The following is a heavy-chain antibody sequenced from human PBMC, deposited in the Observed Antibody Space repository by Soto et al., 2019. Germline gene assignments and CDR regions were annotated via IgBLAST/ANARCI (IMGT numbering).Heavy chain of an antibody. CDR3: ATRITVFGLLIPPFDP. Sequence: SETLSLTCAVYGGSVNGYYWNWIRQPPGKGLEWIGEINHTGGTHYNPSLKSRVTISVDTSKNQFSLRLSSVTAADTAIYYCATRITVFGLLIPPFDPWGQGTQVTVSS. CDR2: INHTGGT. J-gene: IGHJ5*02. CDR1: GGSVNGYY. V-gene: IGHV4-34*01. D-gene: IGHD3-3*01.